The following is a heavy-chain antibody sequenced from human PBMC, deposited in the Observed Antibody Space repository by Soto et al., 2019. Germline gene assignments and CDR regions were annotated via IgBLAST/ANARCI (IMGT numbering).Heavy chain of an antibody. Sequence: KSSETLSLTCTVSGDSISSYYWSWIRQTPGKGLEWIGYIYFSGSTNYNPSLKSRVTISVDTSKNQFSLKLSSVTAADTAVYYCARDRERFDPWGQGTLVTVSS. V-gene: IGHV4-59*01. CDR3: ARDRERFDP. D-gene: IGHD1-1*01. CDR2: IYFSGST. CDR1: GDSISSYY. J-gene: IGHJ5*02.